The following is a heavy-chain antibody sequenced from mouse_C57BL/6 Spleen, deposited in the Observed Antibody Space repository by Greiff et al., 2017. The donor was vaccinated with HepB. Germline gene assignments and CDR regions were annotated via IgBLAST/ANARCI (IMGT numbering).Heavy chain of an antibody. Sequence: QVQLKQSGAELVRPGASVTLSCKASGYTFTDYEMHWVKQTPVHGLEWIGAIDPETGGTAYNQKFKGKAILTADKSSSTAYMELRSLTSEDSAVYYCTRGTGTAWFAYWGQGTLVTVSA. CDR3: TRGTGTAWFAY. CDR1: GYTFTDYE. D-gene: IGHD4-1*01. CDR2: IDPETGGT. V-gene: IGHV1-15*01. J-gene: IGHJ3*01.